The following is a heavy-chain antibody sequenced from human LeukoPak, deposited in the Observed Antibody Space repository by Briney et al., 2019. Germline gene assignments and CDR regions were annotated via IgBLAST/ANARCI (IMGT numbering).Heavy chain of an antibody. J-gene: IGHJ3*02. CDR2: IHPYSGGS. D-gene: IGHD1-26*01. V-gene: IGHV1-2*06. CDR1: GFTFNGYY. CDR3: ASAVPAIVIPQNGFDI. Sequence: GASVKVSCKASGFTFNGYYVHWVRQAPGQGLEWMGRIHPYSGGSNSAQKFQGRVTMARDMSINTVYMELSGLRSVDTALYYCASAVPAIVIPQNGFDIWGPGTMVTVSS.